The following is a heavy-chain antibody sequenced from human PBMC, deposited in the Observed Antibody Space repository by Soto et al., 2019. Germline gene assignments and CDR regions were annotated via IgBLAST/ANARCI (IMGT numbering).Heavy chain of an antibody. V-gene: IGHV3-48*03. Sequence: GGSLRLSCAASGFTFSSYEMNWVRQAPGKGLEWVSYISSSGSTIYYADSVKGRFTISRDNAKNSLYLQMNSLRAEDTAVYYCARAYYDFWSGPLPTLYFDYWGQGTLVTVSS. CDR2: ISSSGSTI. D-gene: IGHD3-3*01. CDR1: GFTFSSYE. J-gene: IGHJ4*02. CDR3: ARAYYDFWSGPLPTLYFDY.